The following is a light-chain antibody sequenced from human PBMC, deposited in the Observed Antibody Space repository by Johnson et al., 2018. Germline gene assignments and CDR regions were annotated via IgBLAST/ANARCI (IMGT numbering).Light chain of an antibody. J-gene: IGLJ1*01. V-gene: IGLV1-51*02. Sequence: QSVLTQPPSVSAAPGQKVTISCSGSSSNIGNNYVSWYQQLPGTAPKLLIYENNKRPSGIPDRFSGSKSGPSATLGITGLQTGDEAYYYCGTWDSSLSAGNVFGTGTKVTVL. CDR2: ENN. CDR1: SSNIGNNY. CDR3: GTWDSSLSAGNV.